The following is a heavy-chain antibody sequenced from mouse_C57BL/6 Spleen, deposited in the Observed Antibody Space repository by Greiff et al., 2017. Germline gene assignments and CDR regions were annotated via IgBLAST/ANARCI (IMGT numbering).Heavy chain of an antibody. CDR2: ISSGSSTI. Sequence: DVKLVESGGGLVKPGGSLKLSCAASGFTFSDYGMHWVRQAPEKGLEWVAYISSGSSTIYYADTVKGRFTISRDNAKNTLFLQMTILRSEDTAMYYCATYGNYVYYYAMDYWGQGTSVTVSS. CDR3: ATYGNYVYYYAMDY. D-gene: IGHD2-1*01. V-gene: IGHV5-17*01. CDR1: GFTFSDYG. J-gene: IGHJ4*01.